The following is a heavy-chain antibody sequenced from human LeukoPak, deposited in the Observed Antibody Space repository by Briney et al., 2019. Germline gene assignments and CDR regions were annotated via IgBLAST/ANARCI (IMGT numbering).Heavy chain of an antibody. CDR2: ISSSGSGGNT. V-gene: IGHV3-23*01. D-gene: IGHD2-15*01. Sequence: GGSLRLSCVASGVTLSNYAMSWARQAPGKGLEWVSGISSSGSGGNTYYADSVKGRFTISRDSSRNTVYLQMNSLRAEDTALYFCAKDKIVGDGRWDFDYWGQGTLVTVSS. CDR1: GVTLSNYA. J-gene: IGHJ4*02. CDR3: AKDKIVGDGRWDFDY.